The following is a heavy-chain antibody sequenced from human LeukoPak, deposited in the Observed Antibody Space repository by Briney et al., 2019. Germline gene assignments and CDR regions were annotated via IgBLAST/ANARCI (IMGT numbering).Heavy chain of an antibody. CDR3: ARGYYVWGTKGAFDI. CDR2: ISSNGGST. J-gene: IGHJ3*02. D-gene: IGHD3-16*01. Sequence: PGGSLRLSCAASGFTFSSYAMHWVRQAPGKGLEYVSAISSNGGSTYYANSVKGRFTISRDNSKNTLYLQMGSLRAEDMAVYYCARGYYVWGTKGAFDIWGQGTMVTVSS. V-gene: IGHV3-64*01. CDR1: GFTFSSYA.